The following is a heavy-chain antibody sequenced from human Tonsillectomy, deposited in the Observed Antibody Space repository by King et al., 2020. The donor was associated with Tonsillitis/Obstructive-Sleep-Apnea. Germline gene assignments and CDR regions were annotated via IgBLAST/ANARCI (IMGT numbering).Heavy chain of an antibody. CDR3: ARRAGNLNYAFDF. CDR1: GYRFTTYW. Sequence: QLVQSGAEVKKPGESLKISCKGSGYRFTTYWIGWVRHLPGKGLEWMGIIYPGDSDARYSPSFQGQVTISGDKSISTAYLQWSRLKASDTAMYYCARRAGNLNYAFDFWGQGTMVTVSS. D-gene: IGHD1-1*01. CDR2: IYPGDSDA. J-gene: IGHJ3*01. V-gene: IGHV5-51*01.